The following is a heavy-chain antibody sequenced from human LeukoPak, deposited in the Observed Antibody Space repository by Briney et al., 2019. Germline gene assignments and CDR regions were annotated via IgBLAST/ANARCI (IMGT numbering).Heavy chain of an antibody. CDR2: IYYSGST. J-gene: IGHJ4*02. CDR3: ARGYAGAATFDY. Sequence: PSETLSLTCTVSGGSISSYYWTWIRQPPGKGLEWIGYIYYSGSTNYNPSLKSRVTISLDTSKNQFSLKLTSVTAADTAVYYCARGYAGAATFDYWGQGTLVTVSS. D-gene: IGHD1-26*01. CDR1: GGSISSYY. V-gene: IGHV4-59*01.